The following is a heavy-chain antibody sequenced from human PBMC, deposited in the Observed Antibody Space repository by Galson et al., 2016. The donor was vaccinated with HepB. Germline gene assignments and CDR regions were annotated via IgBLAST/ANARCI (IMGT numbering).Heavy chain of an antibody. D-gene: IGHD1-26*01. CDR3: ARHQLLANYYYYGMDV. CDR1: GGFISSSNHY. V-gene: IGHV4-39*01. Sequence: SETLSLTCTVSGGFISSSNHYWAWIRQPPGKGLEWIGSIYYSGNTYHNPSLRSRVSMSVDTSTDQFSLKVRSVTAADTAVYYCARHQLLANYYYYGMDVWGKGTTVTVSS. J-gene: IGHJ6*04. CDR2: IYYSGNT.